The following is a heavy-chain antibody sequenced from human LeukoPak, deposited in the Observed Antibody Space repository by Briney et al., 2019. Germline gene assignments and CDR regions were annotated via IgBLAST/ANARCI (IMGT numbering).Heavy chain of an antibody. V-gene: IGHV4-30-2*01. Sequence: SETLSLTCAVSGVSISSGGYSWSWIRQPPGKGLEWIGYIYHSGSTYYNPSLKSRVTISVDRSKNQFSLKLSSVTAADTAVYYCARGRVNFWSDYYYGLDVWGQGTTVTVSS. CDR1: GVSISSGGYS. J-gene: IGHJ6*02. CDR2: IYHSGST. D-gene: IGHD3-3*01. CDR3: ARGRVNFWSDYYYGLDV.